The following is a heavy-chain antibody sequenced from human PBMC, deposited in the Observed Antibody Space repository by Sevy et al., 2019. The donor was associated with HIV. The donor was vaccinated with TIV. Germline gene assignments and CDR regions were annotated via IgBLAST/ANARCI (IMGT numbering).Heavy chain of an antibody. J-gene: IGHJ3*02. CDR2: FDPEDGET. CDR1: GYTLTGLS. CDR3: ATDRPTTIFGDAFDI. Sequence: ASVKVSCKVSGYTLTGLSMHWVRQAPGKGLEWMGGFDPEDGETIYAQKFQGRVTMTEDTSTDTAYMELSSLRSEDTAVYYCATDRPTTIFGDAFDIWGQGTMVTVSS. V-gene: IGHV1-24*01. D-gene: IGHD3-3*01.